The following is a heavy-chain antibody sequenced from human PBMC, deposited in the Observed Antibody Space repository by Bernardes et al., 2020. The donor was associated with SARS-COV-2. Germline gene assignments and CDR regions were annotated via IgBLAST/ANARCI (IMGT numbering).Heavy chain of an antibody. V-gene: IGHV5-51*01. CDR1: GYSFTRYW. Sequence: GESLKIPCKGSGYSFTRYWIGRVPQMPGKGLEWIRIIYPSYSHTRYSPSFQGQVTISADKSISTAYLQWSSPKASDTAMYYCARGYDYYFDYWGQGTLVTVSS. D-gene: IGHD3-16*01. CDR2: IYPSYSHT. CDR3: ARGYDYYFDY. J-gene: IGHJ4*02.